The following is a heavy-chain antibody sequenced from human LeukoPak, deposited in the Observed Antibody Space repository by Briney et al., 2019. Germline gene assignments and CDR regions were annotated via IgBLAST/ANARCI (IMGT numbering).Heavy chain of an antibody. CDR3: AELGITMIGGV. J-gene: IGHJ6*04. CDR2: INSSSSHI. Sequence: GGSLRLSCAASGFTFSSYNMNWVPQAPGKGLEWVSSINSSSSHIYYADSVKGRFTISRDNAKNSLYLQMNSLRAEDTAVYYCAELGITMIGGVWGKGTTVTISS. CDR1: GFTFSSYN. D-gene: IGHD3-10*02. V-gene: IGHV3-21*01.